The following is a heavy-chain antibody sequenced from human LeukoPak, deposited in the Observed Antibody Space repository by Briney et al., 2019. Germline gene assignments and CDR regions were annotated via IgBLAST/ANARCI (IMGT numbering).Heavy chain of an antibody. CDR2: VNSDGTST. Sequence: GGSLRLSCAASGFTLSNYWMHWVRQAPRKGLVWVSRVNSDGTSTKYADSVKGRFTISRDNAKNTLYLQMYSLRAEDTAVYYCARDDYCSGGRCYGMDVWGQGTTVTVSS. J-gene: IGHJ6*02. CDR1: GFTLSNYW. D-gene: IGHD2-15*01. V-gene: IGHV3-74*03. CDR3: ARDDYCSGGRCYGMDV.